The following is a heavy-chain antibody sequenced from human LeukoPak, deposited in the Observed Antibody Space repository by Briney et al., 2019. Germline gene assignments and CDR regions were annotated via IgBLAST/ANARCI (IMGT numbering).Heavy chain of an antibody. CDR3: ARGGYSYGYSWFDP. Sequence: GGSLRLSCAASGFTFSSNYMSWVRQAPGKGLEGVSVIYSGGSTYYSDSVKGRFTISRDNSKNTLYLQMNSLRAEDTAVYYCARGGYSYGYSWFDPWGQGTLVTVSS. D-gene: IGHD5-18*01. J-gene: IGHJ5*02. CDR1: GFTFSSNY. V-gene: IGHV3-66*02. CDR2: IYSGGST.